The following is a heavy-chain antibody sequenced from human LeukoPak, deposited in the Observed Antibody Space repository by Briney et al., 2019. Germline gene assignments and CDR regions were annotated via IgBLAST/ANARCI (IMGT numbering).Heavy chain of an antibody. CDR3: ARSEGRYGMDV. Sequence: PGGSLILSCAASGFTFSSNAMSWVRQAPGKGLEWVSLIYSGGSTYYADSVKGRFTISRDNSKNTLYLQMNNLRAEDTAVYYCARSEGRYGMDVWGQGTTVTVSS. J-gene: IGHJ6*02. CDR2: IYSGGST. CDR1: GFTFSSNA. V-gene: IGHV3-53*01.